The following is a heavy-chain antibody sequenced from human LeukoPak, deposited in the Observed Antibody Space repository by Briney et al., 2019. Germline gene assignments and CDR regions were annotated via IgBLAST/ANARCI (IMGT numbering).Heavy chain of an antibody. CDR3: VRERTNYYDSSGYY. D-gene: IGHD3-22*01. V-gene: IGHV3-7*05. J-gene: IGHJ4*02. Sequence: GGSLRLSCAASGFXFSSYWISWVRQAPGKGLEWVANIKQDGSEKYYVDSVKGRFTISRDNAKESLYLQMSSLRAEDTAVYYCVRERTNYYDSSGYYWGQGTLVTVSS. CDR2: IKQDGSEK. CDR1: GFXFSSYW.